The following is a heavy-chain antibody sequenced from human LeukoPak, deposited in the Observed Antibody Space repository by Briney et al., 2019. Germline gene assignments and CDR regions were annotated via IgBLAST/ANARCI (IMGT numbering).Heavy chain of an antibody. CDR3: ATDDLLAAAGT. V-gene: IGHV3-30*03. CDR2: ISYDGSEK. CDR1: GFTFSSYG. J-gene: IGHJ4*02. Sequence: GRSLRLSCAASGFTFSSYGMHWVRQAPGKGLEWVAVISYDGSEKYYEDSVKGRFTISRDNSKNTLYLQMNSLRAEDTAVYYCATDDLLAAAGTWGQGTLVTVSS. D-gene: IGHD6-13*01.